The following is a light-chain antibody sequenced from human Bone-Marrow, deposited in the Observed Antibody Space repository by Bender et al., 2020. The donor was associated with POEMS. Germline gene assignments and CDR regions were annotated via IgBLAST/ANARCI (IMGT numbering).Light chain of an antibody. J-gene: IGLJ3*02. CDR3: AAWEDRLNGWV. CDR2: INN. CDR1: SSNIGTNP. Sequence: QSVLTQPPSASGTPGQRVTISCSGSSSNIGTNPVNWYQQLPGTAPKLLIYINNQRPSGVPDRFSGSKSGTSASLAISGLQSEEEADYYCAAWEDRLNGWVFGGGTKLTVL. V-gene: IGLV1-44*01.